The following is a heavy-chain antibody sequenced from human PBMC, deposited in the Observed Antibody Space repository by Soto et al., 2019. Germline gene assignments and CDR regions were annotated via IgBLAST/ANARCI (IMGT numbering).Heavy chain of an antibody. V-gene: IGHV1-18*01. CDR2: ISAYNGNT. Sequence: ASVKVSCKASGYTFTSYGISWVRQAPGQGLEWMGWISAYNGNTNYAQKLQGRVTMTTDTSTSTASMELRSLRSNDTAVYYCARVWTMVEFDYWGQGTLVTVSS. D-gene: IGHD3-10*01. CDR3: ARVWTMVEFDY. J-gene: IGHJ4*02. CDR1: GYTFTSYG.